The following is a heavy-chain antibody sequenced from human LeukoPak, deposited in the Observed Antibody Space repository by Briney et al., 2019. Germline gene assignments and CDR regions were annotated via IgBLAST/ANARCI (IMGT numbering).Heavy chain of an antibody. CDR2: INHSGST. Sequence: SETLSLPCAVYGGSFSGYYGSWLRQPPGKGLEWIGEINHSGSTNYNPSLKSRVTISVDTSKNHFSLTLSSVTAADTAVYYCARDRFTVTTSTWYFDLWGRGTLVTVSS. V-gene: IGHV4-34*01. CDR3: ARDRFTVTTSTWYFDL. J-gene: IGHJ2*01. D-gene: IGHD4-17*01. CDR1: GGSFSGYY.